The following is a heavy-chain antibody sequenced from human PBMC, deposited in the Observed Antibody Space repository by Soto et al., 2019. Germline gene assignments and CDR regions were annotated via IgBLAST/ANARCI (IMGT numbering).Heavy chain of an antibody. CDR3: ARFSGGWFNWFAP. CDR2: INPNSGGT. Sequence: GASVKVSCKASGYTFTGYYMHWVRQAPGQGLEWMGWINPNSGGTNYAQKFQGRVTMTRDTSISTAYMELSRLRSDDTAVYYCARFSGGWFNWFAPWGQGTLVTVYS. CDR1: GYTFTGYY. J-gene: IGHJ5*02. D-gene: IGHD2-15*01. V-gene: IGHV1-2*02.